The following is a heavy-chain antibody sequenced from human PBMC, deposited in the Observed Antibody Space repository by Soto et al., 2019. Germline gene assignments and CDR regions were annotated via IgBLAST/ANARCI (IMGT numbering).Heavy chain of an antibody. J-gene: IGHJ4*02. Sequence: SVKVSCKVSGYTLTELSMHWVRQAPGQGLEWMGWINPNSGGTNYAQKFQGWVTMTRDTSISTAYMELSRLRSDDTAVYYCARGNVGSGLPYWGQGTLVTVSS. CDR3: ARGNVGSGLPY. V-gene: IGHV1-2*04. CDR1: GYTLTELS. CDR2: INPNSGGT. D-gene: IGHD6-19*01.